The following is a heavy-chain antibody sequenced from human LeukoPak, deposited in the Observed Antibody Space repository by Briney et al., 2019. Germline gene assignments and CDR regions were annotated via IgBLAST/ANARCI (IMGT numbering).Heavy chain of an antibody. J-gene: IGHJ6*03. D-gene: IGHD3-10*01. Sequence: GASVKVSCKASGYTFTSYDINWVRQATGQGLEWMGWMNPNSGNTGYAQKFQGIVTMTRNTSISTAYMELSSLRSEDTAVYYCARLHYGSGSYTEAHIYYYYYMDVWGKGTTVTVSS. CDR2: MNPNSGNT. CDR1: GYTFTSYD. CDR3: ARLHYGSGSYTEAHIYYYYYMDV. V-gene: IGHV1-8*01.